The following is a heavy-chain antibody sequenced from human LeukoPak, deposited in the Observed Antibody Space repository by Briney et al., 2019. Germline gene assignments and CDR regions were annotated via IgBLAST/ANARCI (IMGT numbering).Heavy chain of an antibody. J-gene: IGHJ4*02. D-gene: IGHD4-23*01. CDR1: GGSFSDYY. Sequence: SETLSLTCAVYGGSFSDYYWTWIRQPPGKGLQWIGEINHSGSTNYNPSLKSRVTISLDTSKNQFSLKLSSVTAADTAVFYCARGLPTVARKGLDYRGQGTLVTASS. CDR2: INHSGST. CDR3: ARGLPTVARKGLDY. V-gene: IGHV4-34*01.